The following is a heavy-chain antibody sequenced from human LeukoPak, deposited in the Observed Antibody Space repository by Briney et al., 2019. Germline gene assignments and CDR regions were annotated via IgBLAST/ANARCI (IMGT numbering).Heavy chain of an antibody. J-gene: IGHJ6*02. CDR1: GGTFSSYA. CDR3: ARQYTALYYYYGMDV. CDR2: IIPIFGAA. Sequence: SVNVSCKASGGTFSSYAISWVRQAPGQGLEWMGGIIPIFGAANYAQKFQGRVTITADESTSTAYMELSSLRSEDTAVYYCARQYTALYYYYGMDVWGQGTTVTVSS. D-gene: IGHD2-2*02. V-gene: IGHV1-69*13.